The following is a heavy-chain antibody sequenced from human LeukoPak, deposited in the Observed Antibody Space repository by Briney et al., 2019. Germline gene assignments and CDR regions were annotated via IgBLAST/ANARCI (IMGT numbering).Heavy chain of an antibody. CDR2: IWYDGSNK. Sequence: PGGSLRLSCAASGFTFSSYGMHWVRQAPGKGGEWVAVIWYDGSNKYYADSVKGRFTISRDNSKNTLYLQMNSLRAEDTAVYYCARSTGAYSSSYNYWGQGTLVTVSS. D-gene: IGHD6-13*01. V-gene: IGHV3-33*01. CDR1: GFTFSSYG. CDR3: ARSTGAYSSSYNY. J-gene: IGHJ4*02.